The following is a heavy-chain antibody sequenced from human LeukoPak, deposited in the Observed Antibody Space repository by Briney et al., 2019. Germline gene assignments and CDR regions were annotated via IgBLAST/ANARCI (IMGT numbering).Heavy chain of an antibody. J-gene: IGHJ4*02. CDR2: IFYSGST. D-gene: IGHD1-26*01. V-gene: IGHV4-59*01. Sequence: PSETLSLTCTVSGGSISGYYWSWIRQPPRKGLEWIGYIFYSGSTNYNPSLKSRVTISVDPYKNQFSLKLSSVTAADTAVYYCARGEWDLLFDYWGQGTLVTVSS. CDR1: GGSISGYY. CDR3: ARGEWDLLFDY.